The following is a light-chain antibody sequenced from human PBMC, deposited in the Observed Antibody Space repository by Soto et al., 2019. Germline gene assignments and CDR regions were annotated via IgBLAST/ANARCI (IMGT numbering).Light chain of an antibody. Sequence: QSVLTQPPSVSAAPGQKVTISCSGSSSNIGNNYVSWYQQLPGTAPKLLIYRDSQRPSGVPDRFSGSKSGTSASLAISGLRSEDEADYYCAAWDDSLRGWVFGGGTKLTVL. CDR2: RDS. V-gene: IGLV1-47*01. CDR1: SSNIGNNY. J-gene: IGLJ3*02. CDR3: AAWDDSLRGWV.